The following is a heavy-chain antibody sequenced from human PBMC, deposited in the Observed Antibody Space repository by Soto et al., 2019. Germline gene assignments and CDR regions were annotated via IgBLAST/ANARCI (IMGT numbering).Heavy chain of an antibody. Sequence: PGGSLRLSCAASGFTFSSYGMHWVRQAPGKGLEWVAVIWYDGSNKDYADSVKGRFTISRDNSKNTLYLQMNSLRAEDTAVYYCARDMGSSYGMDVWGQGTTVTVSS. D-gene: IGHD3-10*01. V-gene: IGHV3-33*01. J-gene: IGHJ6*02. CDR1: GFTFSSYG. CDR2: IWYDGSNK. CDR3: ARDMGSSYGMDV.